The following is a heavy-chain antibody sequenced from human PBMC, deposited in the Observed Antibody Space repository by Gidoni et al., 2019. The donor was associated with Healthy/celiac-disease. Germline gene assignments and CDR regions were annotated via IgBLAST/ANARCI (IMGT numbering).Heavy chain of an antibody. CDR3: ARVKGRWLQQFDY. J-gene: IGHJ4*02. Sequence: QVQLQQWGAGLLKPSETLSLTCAVYGGSFSGYYWSWIRQPPGKGLEWIGEINHSGSTNYNPSLKSRVTISVDTSKNQFSLKLSSVTAADTAVYYCARVKGRWLQQFDYWGQGTLVTVSS. V-gene: IGHV4-34*01. D-gene: IGHD5-12*01. CDR2: INHSGST. CDR1: GGSFSGYY.